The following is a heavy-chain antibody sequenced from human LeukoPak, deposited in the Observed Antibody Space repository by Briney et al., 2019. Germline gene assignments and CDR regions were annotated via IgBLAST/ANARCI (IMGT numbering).Heavy chain of an antibody. J-gene: IGHJ5*02. V-gene: IGHV3-23*01. CDR1: GFTFSSYS. CDR3: AKERIAAAGRGWFDP. Sequence: GGSLRLSCVASGFTFSSYSFNWVRQAPGKGLEWVSAISGSGGSTYYADSVKGRFTISRDNSKNTLYLQMNSLRAEDTAVYYCAKERIAAAGRGWFDPWGQGTLVTVSS. CDR2: ISGSGGST. D-gene: IGHD6-13*01.